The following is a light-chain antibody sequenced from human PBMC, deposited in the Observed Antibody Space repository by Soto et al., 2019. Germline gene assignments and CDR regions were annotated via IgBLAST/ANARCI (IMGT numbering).Light chain of an antibody. J-gene: IGLJ1*01. CDR2: DVS. CDR1: SSDVGGYNY. CDR3: SSYTSSSTPD. Sequence: QSALTQPASVSGSPGQSITISCTGTSSDVGGYNYVSWYQQHPGKAPKLMIYDVSNRPSGVSNRFSGSKSGNTASLTISGLQAEDEADYYCSSYTSSSTPDFGTGTKLNVL. V-gene: IGLV2-14*01.